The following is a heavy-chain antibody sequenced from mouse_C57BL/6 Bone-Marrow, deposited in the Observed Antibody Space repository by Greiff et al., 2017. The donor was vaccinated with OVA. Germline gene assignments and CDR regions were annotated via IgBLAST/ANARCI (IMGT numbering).Heavy chain of an antibody. CDR2: INPGSGGT. CDR1: GYAFTNYL. J-gene: IGHJ2*01. CDR3: ASELGPYFDY. V-gene: IGHV1-54*01. Sequence: VQRVESGAELVRPGTSVKVSCKASGYAFTNYLIEWVKQRPGQGLEWIGVINPGSGGTNYNEKFKGKATLTADKSSSTAYMQLSSLTSEDSAVYFCASELGPYFDYWGQGTTLTVSS. D-gene: IGHD4-1*01.